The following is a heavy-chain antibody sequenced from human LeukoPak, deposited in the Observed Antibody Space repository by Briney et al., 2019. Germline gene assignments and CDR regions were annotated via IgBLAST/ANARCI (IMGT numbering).Heavy chain of an antibody. CDR3: ARLPDSSGYYYSRHVVY. V-gene: IGHV1-2*02. CDR2: INANSGGT. D-gene: IGHD3-22*01. Sequence: ASVKVSCKASGYTFTGYYMHWVRQAPGQGLEWMGWINANSGGTNYVQKFQGRVTMTRDTSISTAYMELSRLRSDDTAVYHCARLPDSSGYYYSRHVVYWGQGTLVTVSS. J-gene: IGHJ4*02. CDR1: GYTFTGYY.